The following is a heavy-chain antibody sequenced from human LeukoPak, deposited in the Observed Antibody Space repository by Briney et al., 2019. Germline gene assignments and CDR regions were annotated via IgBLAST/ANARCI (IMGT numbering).Heavy chain of an antibody. Sequence: LAGGSLRLSCAASGFSFSSYWIHWVRQAPGKGLVWVSRISTDGSSTSYADSVKGRFTISRDSAKSTLYLQMNSLRAGDTAVYYCARVSMVRGPRAYDAFDIWGQGTMVTVSS. CDR3: ARVSMVRGPRAYDAFDI. J-gene: IGHJ3*02. D-gene: IGHD3-10*01. CDR1: GFSFSSYW. V-gene: IGHV3-74*01. CDR2: ISTDGSST.